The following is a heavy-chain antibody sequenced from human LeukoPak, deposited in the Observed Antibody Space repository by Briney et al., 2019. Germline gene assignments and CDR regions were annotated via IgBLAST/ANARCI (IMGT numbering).Heavy chain of an antibody. CDR2: IIPILGTA. Sequence: ASVKVSCKASGGTFSSYAISWVRQAPGQGLEWMGGIIPILGTANYAQKFQGRVTITADKSTSTAYMELSSLRSEDTAVYYCAREYCSSTSCYLTGQTIEEPWGQGTLVTVSS. CDR1: GGTFSSYA. J-gene: IGHJ4*02. V-gene: IGHV1-69*10. D-gene: IGHD2-2*01. CDR3: AREYCSSTSCYLTGQTIEEP.